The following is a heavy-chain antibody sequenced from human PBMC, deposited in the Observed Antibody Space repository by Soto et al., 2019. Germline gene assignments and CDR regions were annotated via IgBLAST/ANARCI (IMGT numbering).Heavy chain of an antibody. Sequence: EVQLVESGGGLVQPGRSLRLSCAASGFTFDDYAMHWVRQAPGKGLEWVSGISWNSGSIGYADSVKGRFTISRDNAKNSRYLQMNSLRAEDTALYYCAKDIAGYCSSTSCSHSYYYYGMDVWGQGTTVTVSS. J-gene: IGHJ6*02. D-gene: IGHD2-2*01. CDR3: AKDIAGYCSSTSCSHSYYYYGMDV. CDR1: GFTFDDYA. CDR2: ISWNSGSI. V-gene: IGHV3-9*01.